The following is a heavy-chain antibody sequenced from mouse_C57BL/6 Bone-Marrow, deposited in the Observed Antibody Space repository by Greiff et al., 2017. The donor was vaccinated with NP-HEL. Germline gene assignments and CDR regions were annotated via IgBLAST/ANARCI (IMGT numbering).Heavy chain of an antibody. CDR2: IDPSDSYT. CDR1: GYTFTSYW. Sequence: QVQLQQSGAELVMPGASVKLSCKASGYTFTSYWMHWVKQRPGQGLEWIGEIDPSDSYTNYNQKFKGKSTLTVDKSSSTAYMQLSSLTSEDSAVYYCARNGGYYTWFAYWGQGTLVTVSA. D-gene: IGHD2-3*01. V-gene: IGHV1-69*01. CDR3: ARNGGYYTWFAY. J-gene: IGHJ3*01.